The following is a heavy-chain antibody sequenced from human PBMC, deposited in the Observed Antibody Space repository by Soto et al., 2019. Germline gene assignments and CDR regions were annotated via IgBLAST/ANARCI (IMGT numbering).Heavy chain of an antibody. D-gene: IGHD1-26*01. Sequence: QVQLVQSGAEVKKPGASVKVSCKASGYTFTNYAMHWVRQAPGQRLEWMGWINAGNGNTKYSQNFQGRVTITRDASAGTAYMELSSLRSEDTAVYYCARGIWSSGTYYFDSGGQGTLVTVSS. CDR1: GYTFTNYA. J-gene: IGHJ4*02. CDR2: INAGNGNT. CDR3: ARGIWSSGTYYFDS. V-gene: IGHV1-3*01.